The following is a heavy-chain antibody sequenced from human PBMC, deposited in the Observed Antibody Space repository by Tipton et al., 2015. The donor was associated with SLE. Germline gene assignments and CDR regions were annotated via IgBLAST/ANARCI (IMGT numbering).Heavy chain of an antibody. CDR3: ARLELQLGLDQ. V-gene: IGHV5-51*03. CDR1: GYSFSTYG. Sequence: QLVQSGAEVKKPGESLKISCKGSGYSFSTYGIAWLRQMPGKGLEWMGSIYVGDSDTIYSPSFQGQVTISVDKSISTAYLQWSSLKASDSAMYYCARLELQLGLDQWGQGTLVTVSS. J-gene: IGHJ4*02. D-gene: IGHD3-10*01. CDR2: IYVGDSDT.